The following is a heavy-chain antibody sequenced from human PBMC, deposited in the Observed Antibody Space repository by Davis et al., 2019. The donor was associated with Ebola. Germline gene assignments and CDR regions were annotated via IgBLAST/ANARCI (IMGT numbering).Heavy chain of an antibody. D-gene: IGHD3-3*01. CDR3: AKERSQPSLEWLFYYYYGMDV. J-gene: IGHJ6*02. CDR2: ISYDGSNK. V-gene: IGHV3-30*18. CDR1: GFTFSSYA. Sequence: GGSLRLSCAASGFTFSSYAMSWVRQAPGKGLEWVAVISYDGSNKYYADSVKGRFTISRDNSKNTLYLQMNSLRAEDTAVYYCAKERSQPSLEWLFYYYYGMDVWGQGTTVTVSS.